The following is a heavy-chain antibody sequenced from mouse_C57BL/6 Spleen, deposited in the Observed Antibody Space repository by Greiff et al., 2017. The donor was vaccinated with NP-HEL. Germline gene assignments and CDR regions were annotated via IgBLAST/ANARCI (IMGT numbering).Heavy chain of an antibody. CDR3: AKVRYSKRDWYVDV. CDR1: GYTFTSYW. J-gene: IGHJ1*03. D-gene: IGHD2-5*01. CDR2: INPSNGGT. Sequence: QVQLQQPGTELVKPGASVKLSCKASGYTFTSYWMHWVKQRPGQGLEWIGNINPSNGGTNYNEKFKSKATLTVDKSSSTAYMQLSSLTSEDSAVYYGAKVRYSKRDWYVDVWGTGTTVTVSS. V-gene: IGHV1-53*01.